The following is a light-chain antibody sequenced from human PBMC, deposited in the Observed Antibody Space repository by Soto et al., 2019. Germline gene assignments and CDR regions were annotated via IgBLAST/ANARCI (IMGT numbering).Light chain of an antibody. Sequence: EIVLTQSPGTLSLSPGERATLSCRASQSVSSYYLALYQQKPGQAPRLLIYGASSRATGIPDRFSGSGSGTDFTLTISRLEPEDFAVYYCQQYGSSPPITFGQGTRLEIK. CDR1: QSVSSYY. CDR3: QQYGSSPPIT. J-gene: IGKJ5*01. CDR2: GAS. V-gene: IGKV3-20*01.